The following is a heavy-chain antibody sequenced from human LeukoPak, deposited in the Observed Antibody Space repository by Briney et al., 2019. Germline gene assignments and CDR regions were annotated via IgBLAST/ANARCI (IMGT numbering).Heavy chain of an antibody. V-gene: IGHV4-61*02. J-gene: IGHJ6*03. Sequence: MPSETLSLTCTVSGGSISSGSYYWSWIRQPAGKGLEWIGRIYTSGSTNYNPSLKSRVTISVDTSKNQFSLKLSSVTAADTAVYYCARVRVEYSSSRRYYYYYYMDVWGKGTTVTVSS. CDR3: ARVRVEYSSSRRYYYYYYMDV. CDR1: GGSISSGSYY. D-gene: IGHD6-6*01. CDR2: IYTSGST.